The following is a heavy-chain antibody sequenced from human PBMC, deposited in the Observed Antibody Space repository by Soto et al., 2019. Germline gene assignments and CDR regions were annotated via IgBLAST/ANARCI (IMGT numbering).Heavy chain of an antibody. Sequence: QVQLVVSGGGVVQPGRSLRLSCAASGFTFSSYAMHWVRQAPGKGLEWVAVISYDGSNKYYADSVKGRFTISRDNSKNTMYLQMNSLRAEDTAVYYCARDRLRYNWNDFPYYYYGMDVWGQGNTVTVSS. CDR2: ISYDGSNK. J-gene: IGHJ6*02. D-gene: IGHD1-1*01. CDR1: GFTFSSYA. CDR3: ARDRLRYNWNDFPYYYYGMDV. V-gene: IGHV3-30-3*01.